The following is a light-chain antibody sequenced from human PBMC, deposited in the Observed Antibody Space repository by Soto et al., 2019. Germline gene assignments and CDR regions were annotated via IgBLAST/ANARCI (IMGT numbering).Light chain of an antibody. CDR3: QQYGNSRT. J-gene: IGKJ1*01. Sequence: GDRVTITCRASQSISSWLAWYQQKPGKAPKLLIYDASSLESGVPSRFSGSGSGTEFTLTISSLQPDDFATYYCQQYGNSRTFGQGTKVDI. CDR1: QSISSW. V-gene: IGKV1-5*01. CDR2: DAS.